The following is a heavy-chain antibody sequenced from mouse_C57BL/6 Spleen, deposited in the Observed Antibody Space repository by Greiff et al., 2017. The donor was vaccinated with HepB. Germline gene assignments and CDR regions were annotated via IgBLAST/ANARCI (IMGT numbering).Heavy chain of an antibody. CDR2: ISDGGSYT. Sequence: EVKLVESGGGLVKPGGSLKLSCAASGFTFSSYAMSWVRQTPEKRLEWVATISDGGSYTYYPDNVKGRFTISRDNAKNNLYLQMSHLKSEDTAMYYCGRDRDYYDDDEEAWFAYWGQGTLVTVSA. D-gene: IGHD2-4*01. V-gene: IGHV5-4*01. CDR1: GFTFSSYA. J-gene: IGHJ3*01. CDR3: GRDRDYYDDDEEAWFAY.